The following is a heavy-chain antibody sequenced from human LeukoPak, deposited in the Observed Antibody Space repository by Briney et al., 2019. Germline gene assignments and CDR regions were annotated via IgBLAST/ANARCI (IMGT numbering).Heavy chain of an antibody. D-gene: IGHD4-17*01. CDR2: ISSSSSYI. CDR3: ARETSTVTPETGFDY. V-gene: IGHV3-21*01. CDR1: GFTFSSYS. J-gene: IGHJ4*02. Sequence: GGSLRLSCAASGFTFSSYSMNWVRQAPGKGLEWVSSISSSSSYIYYADSVKGRFTISRDNAKNSLYLQMNSLRAEDTAVYYCARETSTVTPETGFDYWGQGTLVTVSP.